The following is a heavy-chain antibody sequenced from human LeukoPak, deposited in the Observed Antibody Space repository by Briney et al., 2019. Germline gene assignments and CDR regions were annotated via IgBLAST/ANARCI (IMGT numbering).Heavy chain of an antibody. CDR3: ARSRDNVLDY. CDR1: GFIFSRYW. CDR2: ISSDGSDA. V-gene: IGHV3-74*01. Sequence: GGSLRLSCAASGFIFSRYWMYWVRQVPGKGLVWVSRISSDGSDASYADSVEGRFAISRDSARNTLYLQMNSLRAEDTAVYYCARSRDNVLDYRGQGTLVTVSS. D-gene: IGHD1-1*01. J-gene: IGHJ4*02.